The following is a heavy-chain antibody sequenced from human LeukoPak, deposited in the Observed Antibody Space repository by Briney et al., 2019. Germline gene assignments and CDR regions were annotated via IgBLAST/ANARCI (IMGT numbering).Heavy chain of an antibody. CDR1: GYTFTSYA. CDR3: ASPLTYYYDSSGPDAFDI. CDR2: MNTNTGNP. D-gene: IGHD3-22*01. V-gene: IGHV7-4-1*02. J-gene: IGHJ3*02. Sequence: ASVKVSCKASGYTFTSYAMNWVRQAPGQGLEWMGWMNTNTGNPTYAQGFTGRFVFSLDTSVSTAYLQISSLKAEDTAVYYCASPLTYYYDSSGPDAFDIWGQGTMVTVSS.